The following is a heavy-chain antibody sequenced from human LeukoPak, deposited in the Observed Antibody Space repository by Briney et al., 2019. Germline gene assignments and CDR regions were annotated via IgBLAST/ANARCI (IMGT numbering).Heavy chain of an antibody. CDR3: AHRGDGDYESIFDK. J-gene: IGHJ4*02. Sequence: SGPTLTHPTQPLTLTCTFSGFSLRTNGVGVGWIRQPPEKALEWLALIYWDDDKRYNPSLKSRLTITKDTSKNQVVLTMTNMDPVDTATYYCAHRGDGDYESIFDKWGQGTLVTVSS. D-gene: IGHD4-17*01. CDR2: IYWDDDK. CDR1: GFSLRTNGVG. V-gene: IGHV2-5*02.